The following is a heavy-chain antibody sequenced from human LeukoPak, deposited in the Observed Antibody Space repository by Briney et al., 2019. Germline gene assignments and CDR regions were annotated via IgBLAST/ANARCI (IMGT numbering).Heavy chain of an antibody. J-gene: IGHJ3*02. CDR1: GFTFSSYS. CDR2: ISSSSSYI. Sequence: GGSLRLSCAASGFTFSSYSMNWVRQAPGKGLEWVSSISSSSSYIYYADSVKGRFTTSRDNVKNSLYLQMNSLRAEDTAVYYCARDPTADYYDSSGTDDAFDIWGQGAMVTVSS. D-gene: IGHD3-22*01. V-gene: IGHV3-21*01. CDR3: ARDPTADYYDSSGTDDAFDI.